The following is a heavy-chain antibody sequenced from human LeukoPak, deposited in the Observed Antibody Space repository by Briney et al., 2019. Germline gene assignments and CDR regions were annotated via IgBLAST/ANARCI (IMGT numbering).Heavy chain of an antibody. CDR1: GGSISSYY. D-gene: IGHD6-19*01. J-gene: IGHJ3*02. CDR2: IYYSGST. CDR3: ARERSSGWHDAFDI. V-gene: IGHV4-59*01. Sequence: SETLSLTCTVSGGSISSYYWSWIRQPPGKGLEWIGYIYYSGSTNYNPSLKSRVTISVDTSKNQFSLRLSSVTAADTAVYYCARERSSGWHDAFDIWGQGTMVTVSS.